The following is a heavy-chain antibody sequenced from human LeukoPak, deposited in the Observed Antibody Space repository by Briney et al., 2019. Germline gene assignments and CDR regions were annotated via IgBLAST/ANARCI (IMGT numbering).Heavy chain of an antibody. Sequence: GGSLRLSCAASGFTFSSYWMHGVRHTPGKGLVWVSRIKGDGSSTSYADSVKGRFTISRDNAKNTLYLQINSLRAEDTAVYYCARDGYSFGHDFDYWGQGTLVTVSS. CDR3: ARDGYSFGHDFDY. CDR2: IKGDGSST. V-gene: IGHV3-74*01. CDR1: GFTFSSYW. J-gene: IGHJ4*02. D-gene: IGHD5-18*01.